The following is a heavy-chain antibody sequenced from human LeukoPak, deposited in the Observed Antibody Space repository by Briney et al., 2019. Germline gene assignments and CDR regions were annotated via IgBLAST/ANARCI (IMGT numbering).Heavy chain of an antibody. CDR1: GFTFDDYA. CDR2: ISWNSGSI. V-gene: IGHV3-9*01. CDR3: AKDADIVVVVAGFDY. J-gene: IGHJ4*02. D-gene: IGHD2-15*01. Sequence: PGRSLRLSCAASGFTFDDYAMHWVRQAPGKGLEWVSGISWNSGSIGYADSVKGRFTISRDNAKNSLYLQMNSLRAEDTAVYYCAKDADIVVVVAGFDYWGQGTLVTVSS.